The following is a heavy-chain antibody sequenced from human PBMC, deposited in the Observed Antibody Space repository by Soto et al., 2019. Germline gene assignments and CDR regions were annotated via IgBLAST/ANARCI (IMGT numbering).Heavy chain of an antibody. Sequence: ASVKVSCKASGGTFSSYAISWVRQAPGQGLEWMGGIIPIFGTANYAQKFQGRVTITADESTSTAYMELSSLRSEDTAVYYCARDRKTHSDSSGYYAVLAWFDPWGQGTLVTVSS. CDR1: GGTFSSYA. CDR3: ARDRKTHSDSSGYYAVLAWFDP. J-gene: IGHJ5*02. CDR2: IIPIFGTA. V-gene: IGHV1-69*13. D-gene: IGHD3-22*01.